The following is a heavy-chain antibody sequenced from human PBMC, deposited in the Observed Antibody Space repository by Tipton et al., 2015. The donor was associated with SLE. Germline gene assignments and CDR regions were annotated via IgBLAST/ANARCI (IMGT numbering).Heavy chain of an antibody. J-gene: IGHJ4*02. CDR1: GASISSGSYY. CDR2: IYTSGSA. V-gene: IGHV4-61*09. CDR3: ARESDYSNSFDS. Sequence: TLSLTCTVSGASISSGSYYCSWIRQPAGKGLEWIGHIYTSGSATYNPPLISRVAMSVDTSKNQFSLELSSVTAADAAMYYCARESDYSNSFDSWGQGTLVNVSS. D-gene: IGHD4-11*01.